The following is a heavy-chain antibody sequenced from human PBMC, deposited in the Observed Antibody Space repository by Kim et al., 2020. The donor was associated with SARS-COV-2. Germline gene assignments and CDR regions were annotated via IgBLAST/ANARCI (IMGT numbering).Heavy chain of an antibody. CDR3: ATAPALARDGWFDP. J-gene: IGHJ5*02. D-gene: IGHD6-6*01. Sequence: ASVKVSCKVSGYTLTELSMHWVRQAPGKGLEWMGGFDPEDGETIYAQKFQGRVTMTEDTSTDTAYMELSSLRSEDTAVYYCATAPALARDGWFDPWGQGTLVTVSS. CDR1: GYTLTELS. V-gene: IGHV1-24*01. CDR2: FDPEDGET.